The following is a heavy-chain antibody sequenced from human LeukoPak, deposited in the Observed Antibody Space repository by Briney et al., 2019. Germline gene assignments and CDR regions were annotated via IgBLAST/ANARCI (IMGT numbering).Heavy chain of an antibody. CDR1: GFTFSSYG. CDR3: AKGADYGGNSRFDY. CDR2: ISYDGSNK. V-gene: IGHV3-30*18. J-gene: IGHJ4*02. D-gene: IGHD4-23*01. Sequence: GRSLRLSCAASGFTFSSYGMHWVRQAPGKGLEWVAVISYDGSNKYYADSVKGRFTISRDNSKNTLYLQMNSLRAEDTAVYYCAKGADYGGNSRFDYWGQGTLVTVSS.